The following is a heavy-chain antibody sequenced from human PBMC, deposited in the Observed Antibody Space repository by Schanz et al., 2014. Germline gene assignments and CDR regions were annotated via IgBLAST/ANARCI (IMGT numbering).Heavy chain of an antibody. CDR3: ARAAGPVDY. D-gene: IGHD6-13*01. V-gene: IGHV4-30-4*07. CDR2: IYYSGST. CDR1: GGSISSGGYT. Sequence: QVQLQESGPGLVKPSQTLSLTCAVSGGSISSGGYTWSWIRQPPGKGLEWIGYIYYSGSTYYNPSLKSRFTISLDPSKTQFSLMLASVTAADTAVYYCARAAGPVDYWGQGTLVTVSS. J-gene: IGHJ4*02.